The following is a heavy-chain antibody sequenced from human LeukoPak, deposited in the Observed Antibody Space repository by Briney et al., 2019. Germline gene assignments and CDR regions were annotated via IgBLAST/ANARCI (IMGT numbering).Heavy chain of an antibody. CDR1: GGSLSTHH. J-gene: IGHJ5*02. Sequence: KPSETLSLTCVVSGGSLSTHHWSWIRQSPGRGLEWIGYISDSGSTNYNPSLKSRVTISVDTSKNQFSLMLSSVTAADTAVYYCARGSAGYCSGGTCYSNWFDPWGQGTLVTVSS. CDR3: ARGSAGYCSGGTCYSNWFDP. CDR2: ISDSGST. V-gene: IGHV4-59*11. D-gene: IGHD2-15*01.